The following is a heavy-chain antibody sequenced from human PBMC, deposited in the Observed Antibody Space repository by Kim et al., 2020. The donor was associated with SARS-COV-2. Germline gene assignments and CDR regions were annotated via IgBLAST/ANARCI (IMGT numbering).Heavy chain of an antibody. CDR2: IKDESEK. CDR3: ARGGHSSGWGFDP. V-gene: IGHV3-7*01. Sequence: GGSLRLSCAASGFTFFNSWMSWVRQAPGKGLEWVASIKDESEKYYVDSVRGRFTVSRDNAKNSLYLQMNTLRAEDTAVYYCARGGHSSGWGFDPWGQGT. J-gene: IGHJ5*02. CDR1: GFTFFNSW. D-gene: IGHD6-19*01.